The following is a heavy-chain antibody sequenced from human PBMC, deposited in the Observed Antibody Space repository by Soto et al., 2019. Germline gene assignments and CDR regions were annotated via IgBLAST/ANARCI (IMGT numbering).Heavy chain of an antibody. CDR3: ARLYGSSLFDY. CDR1: GGSISSSSYY. D-gene: IGHD6-6*01. Sequence: PSETLSLTCPVSGGSISSSSYYWGWIRQPPGKGLEWIGTIYYSVSTYYNPSLQSRVTISVDTSKNQFSLKLSSVTAADTAVYYCARLYGSSLFDYWGQGTLVTVSS. CDR2: IYYSVST. V-gene: IGHV4-39*01. J-gene: IGHJ4*02.